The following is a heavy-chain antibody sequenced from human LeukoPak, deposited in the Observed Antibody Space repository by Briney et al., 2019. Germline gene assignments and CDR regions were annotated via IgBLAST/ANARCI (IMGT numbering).Heavy chain of an antibody. D-gene: IGHD1-26*01. J-gene: IGHJ4*02. Sequence: ASVKVSCKASGYTFTSYGISWVRQAPGQGLEWMGWISAYNGNTNYAQKLQGRVTMTTDTSTSTAYMELMGQRSDDTAVYYCARDLGHGLGGAVDYWGQGTLVTVSS. CDR3: ARDLGHGLGGAVDY. CDR2: ISAYNGNT. CDR1: GYTFTSYG. V-gene: IGHV1-18*01.